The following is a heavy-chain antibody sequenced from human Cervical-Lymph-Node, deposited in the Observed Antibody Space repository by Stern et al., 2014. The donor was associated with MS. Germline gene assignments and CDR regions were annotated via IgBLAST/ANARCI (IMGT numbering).Heavy chain of an antibody. V-gene: IGHV1-69*01. CDR3: ASKIVVVAAGAFDI. CDR2: IIPIFGTA. Sequence: VQLVQSGAEVKKPGSSVKVSCKASGGTFTSYSISWVRQAPGQRLDWMGGIIPIFGTANYAQTLQRSVTLTPAHPTRPASMDTSSLRSEDTAVYYCASKIVVVAAGAFDIWGQGTMVTVSS. D-gene: IGHD2-21*02. CDR1: GGTFTSYS. J-gene: IGHJ3*02.